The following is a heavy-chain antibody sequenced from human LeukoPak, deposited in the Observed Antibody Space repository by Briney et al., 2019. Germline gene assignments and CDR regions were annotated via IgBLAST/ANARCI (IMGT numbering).Heavy chain of an antibody. J-gene: IGHJ4*02. CDR2: IYYTGST. Sequence: SETLSLTCAVSGGSISSYFWSWIRQPPGKGLEWIGYIYYTGSTNYNPSLKSRVTISLDTSKNQFSLNLSSVTAADTAVYYCARDRRVGAAAGSSFDYWGQGSLVTVSS. CDR3: ARDRRVGAAAGSSFDY. CDR1: GGSISSYF. V-gene: IGHV4-59*01. D-gene: IGHD6-13*01.